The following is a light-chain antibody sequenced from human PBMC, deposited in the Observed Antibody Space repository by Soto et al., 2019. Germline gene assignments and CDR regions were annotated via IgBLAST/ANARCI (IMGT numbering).Light chain of an antibody. CDR1: QSVLYSSNNKNY. CDR2: WAS. Sequence: VMTQXXXXXAXXXGXXATINCKSSQSVLYSSNNKNYLAWYQQKPGQPPKLLIYWASTRESXVXXXXXXXXXXXXXXXXISSLQAEDVAVYYCQQYYSTPWTFGQGTKVEXK. CDR3: QQYYSTPWT. J-gene: IGKJ1*01. V-gene: IGKV4-1*01.